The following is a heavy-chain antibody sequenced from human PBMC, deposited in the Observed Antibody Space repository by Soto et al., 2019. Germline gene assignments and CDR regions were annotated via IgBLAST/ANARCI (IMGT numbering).Heavy chain of an antibody. Sequence: GASVKVSCKASGGTFSNHAISWVRQAPGRGLEWVGGIIPMFPTADYAQRFQGRVTITADDSTTTVYMELSGLRSEDTAMYYCARDDATYCGGDCYRYFYDGMDVWGQGTTVTVSS. CDR1: GGTFSNHA. CDR2: IIPMFPTA. D-gene: IGHD2-21*02. J-gene: IGHJ6*02. CDR3: ARDDATYCGGDCYRYFYDGMDV. V-gene: IGHV1-69*13.